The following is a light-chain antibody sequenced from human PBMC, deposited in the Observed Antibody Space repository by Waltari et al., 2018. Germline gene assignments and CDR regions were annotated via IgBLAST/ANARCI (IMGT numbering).Light chain of an antibody. CDR3: NSYTGSSSWV. CDR1: ASDVAFYNY. J-gene: IGLJ3*02. CDR2: DVS. Sequence: QSALTQPASVSGSPGQSITISCTGTASDVAFYNYVSWYQQHPGKAPKVIIYDVSERPAGLSNRFSGSKSGSTAYLTISGLQAEDEADYYCNSYTGSSSWVFGGGTKLTV. V-gene: IGLV2-14*03.